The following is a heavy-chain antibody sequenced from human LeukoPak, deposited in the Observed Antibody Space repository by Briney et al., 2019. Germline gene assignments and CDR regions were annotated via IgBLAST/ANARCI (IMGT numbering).Heavy chain of an antibody. Sequence: ASVKVSCKASGYTFTGYYMHWVRQAPGQGLEWMGWINPNSGGTNYAQKFQGWVTMTRDTSISTAYMELSRLRSDDTAVYYCARASPVDCSSTSCYGWFEPWGQGTLVTVSS. CDR3: ARASPVDCSSTSCYGWFEP. CDR2: INPNSGGT. V-gene: IGHV1-2*04. CDR1: GYTFTGYY. J-gene: IGHJ5*02. D-gene: IGHD2-2*01.